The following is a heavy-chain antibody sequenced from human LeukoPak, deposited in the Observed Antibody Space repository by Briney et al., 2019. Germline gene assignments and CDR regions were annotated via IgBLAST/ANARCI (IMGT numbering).Heavy chain of an antibody. V-gene: IGHV1-46*01. Sequence: ASVKVSCKASGYTFTSYYMHWVRQAPGQGLEWMGIINPSGGSTSYAQKFQGRVTMTRDTSTSTVYMELSSLRSEDTAVYYCARGSGGGYDPLSYYYYGMDVWGQGTTVTVSS. CDR1: GYTFTSYY. CDR2: INPSGGST. CDR3: ARGSGGGYDPLSYYYYGMDV. J-gene: IGHJ6*02. D-gene: IGHD1-26*01.